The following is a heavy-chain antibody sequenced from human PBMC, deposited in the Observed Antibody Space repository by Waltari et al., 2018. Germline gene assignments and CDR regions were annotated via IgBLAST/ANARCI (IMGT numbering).Heavy chain of an antibody. J-gene: IGHJ4*02. CDR3: ARGGPGGVPAAMYYFDY. V-gene: IGHV4-34*01. D-gene: IGHD2-2*01. CDR1: GGSFSGYS. CDR2: INHSGST. Sequence: QVQLQQWGAGLLKPSATLSLTCPVYGGSFSGYSWSWIRQPPGKGLEWIGEINHSGSTNYNPSLKSRVTISVDTSKNQFSLKLSSVTAADTAVYYCARGGPGGVPAAMYYFDYWGQGTLVTVSS.